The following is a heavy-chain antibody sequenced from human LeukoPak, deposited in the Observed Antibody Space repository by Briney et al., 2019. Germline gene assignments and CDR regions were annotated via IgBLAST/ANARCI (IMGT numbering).Heavy chain of an antibody. CDR3: ARGSGYYYNF. D-gene: IGHD3-22*01. CDR1: GFTFSNSN. Sequence: GGSLRLSCAASGFTFSNSNMHWVRQAPGKGPEWLSYISGGSSTIYYADSVKGRFTISRDNAKNSLYLQMNSLSAEDTAVYYCARGSGYYYNFWGQGTLATVSS. V-gene: IGHV3-48*04. J-gene: IGHJ4*02. CDR2: ISGGSSTI.